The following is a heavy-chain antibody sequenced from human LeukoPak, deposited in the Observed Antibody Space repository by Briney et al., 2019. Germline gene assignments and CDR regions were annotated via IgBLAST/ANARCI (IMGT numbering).Heavy chain of an antibody. CDR3: ARGDYYDGGGRNWFDP. D-gene: IGHD3-3*01. Sequence: SETLSLTCSVSGDSIYSHYWSFIRQAAGTGLEWIGRIHTSGTTYYNPSLKSRVTLSIDTSMNQFSLRLTSVTAADTDVYYCARGDYYDGGGRNWFDPWGQGTLVTVSP. CDR2: IHTSGTT. J-gene: IGHJ5*02. CDR1: GDSIYSHY. V-gene: IGHV4-4*07.